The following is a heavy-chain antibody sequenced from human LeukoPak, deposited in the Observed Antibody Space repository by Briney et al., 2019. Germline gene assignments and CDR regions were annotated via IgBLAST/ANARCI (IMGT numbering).Heavy chain of an antibody. J-gene: IGHJ4*02. Sequence: SETLSLTCAVYGESFSGYYWSWIRQPPGKGLEWVGEINESGSTNYNPSLKSRVTILVDTSKNQFSLRLNSVTAADTAVYFCARPGWFGEPYNGYYFDYWGQGDLVTVSS. CDR1: GESFSGYY. CDR2: INESGST. D-gene: IGHD3-10*01. V-gene: IGHV4-34*01. CDR3: ARPGWFGEPYNGYYFDY.